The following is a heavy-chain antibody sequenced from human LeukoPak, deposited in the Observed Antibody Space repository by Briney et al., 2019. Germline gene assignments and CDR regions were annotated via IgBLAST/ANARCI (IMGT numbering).Heavy chain of an antibody. J-gene: IGHJ3*02. V-gene: IGHV1-69*06. Sequence: ASVRVSCKASRGTFSSYALSWGRQAHGQGLEGMGGIIRIFGTANYAQKFQGRVTITADKSTSTAYMELSSLRSEDTAVYYCARESGRVSGGGFDAFDIWGQGTRVTVSS. D-gene: IGHD6-19*01. CDR1: RGTFSSYA. CDR2: IIRIFGTA. CDR3: ARESGRVSGGGFDAFDI.